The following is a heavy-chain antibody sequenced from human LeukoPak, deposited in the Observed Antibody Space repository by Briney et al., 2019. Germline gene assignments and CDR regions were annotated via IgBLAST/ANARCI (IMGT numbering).Heavy chain of an antibody. D-gene: IGHD3-10*01. V-gene: IGHV1-18*01. Sequence: AAVKVPRKASGYTFTNYRISWVRPAPGQGLEGRGWISAYNGTTNYAQKLQGRVTMTTDTSTRTAYMELRSLRSDDTAVYYCARSHYGSGSYYDYWGQGTLVTVSS. CDR2: ISAYNGTT. J-gene: IGHJ4*02. CDR3: ARSHYGSGSYYDY. CDR1: GYTFTNYR.